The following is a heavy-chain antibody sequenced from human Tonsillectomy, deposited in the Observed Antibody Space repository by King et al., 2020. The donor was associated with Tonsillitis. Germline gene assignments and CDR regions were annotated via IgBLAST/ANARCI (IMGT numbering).Heavy chain of an antibody. V-gene: IGHV3-74*02. Sequence: VQLVESGGGLVQPGGSLRLSCAASGFTFSSYWMHWVRQDPGKGLVWGSRIKSDGSSTSYADSVKGRFTISRDNAKNTLYLQMNSLRAEDTAVYFCTRVRTVGFDAFDIWGQGTMVTVSS. D-gene: IGHD1/OR15-1a*01. CDR1: GFTFSSYW. CDR2: IKSDGSST. CDR3: TRVRTVGFDAFDI. J-gene: IGHJ3*02.